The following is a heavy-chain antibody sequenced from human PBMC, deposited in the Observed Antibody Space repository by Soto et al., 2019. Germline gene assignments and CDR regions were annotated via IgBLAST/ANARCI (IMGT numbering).Heavy chain of an antibody. CDR1: GFTVSSNY. CDR2: IYSGGST. D-gene: IGHD2-2*01. Sequence: GGSLRLSCAASGFTVSSNYMSWVRQAPGKGLEWVSVIYSGGSTYYADSVKGRFTISRDNSKNTLYLQMNSLRAEDTAVYYCARERVPAEFDYWGQGTLVTVSS. V-gene: IGHV3-66*01. CDR3: ARERVPAEFDY. J-gene: IGHJ4*02.